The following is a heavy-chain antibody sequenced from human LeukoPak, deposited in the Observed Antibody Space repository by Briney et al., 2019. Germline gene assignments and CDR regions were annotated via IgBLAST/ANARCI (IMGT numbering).Heavy chain of an antibody. Sequence: GGSLRLSCAASGFTFSSYAMSWVRQAPGKGLEWVSALSGSGGSTYYADSVKGRFTISRDNSKNTLYLQMNSLRAEDTAVYYCAKDTAPRQQPLAAPFDYWGQGTLVTVSS. J-gene: IGHJ4*02. V-gene: IGHV3-23*01. D-gene: IGHD6-13*01. CDR1: GFTFSSYA. CDR3: AKDTAPRQQPLAAPFDY. CDR2: LSGSGGST.